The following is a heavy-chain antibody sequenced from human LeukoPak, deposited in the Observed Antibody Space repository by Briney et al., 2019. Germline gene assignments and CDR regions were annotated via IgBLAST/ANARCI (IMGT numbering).Heavy chain of an antibody. D-gene: IGHD3-10*01. J-gene: IGHJ4*02. V-gene: IGHV4-39*01. CDR1: VGSISSSSYY. CDR3: ARGSGSSAGFDF. CDR2: IYYTGST. Sequence: SETLSLTCTVSVGSISSSSYYWGWIRQPPRKGLEWIGSIYYTGSTYYNPSLKSRVTISVDTSKNQFSLKLTSVTAADTAVYYCARGSGSSAGFDFWGQGTLVTVSS.